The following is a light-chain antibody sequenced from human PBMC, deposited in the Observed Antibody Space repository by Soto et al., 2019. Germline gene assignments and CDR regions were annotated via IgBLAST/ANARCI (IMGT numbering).Light chain of an antibody. V-gene: IGKV1-5*01. J-gene: IGKJ5*01. CDR2: DAS. Sequence: IQMTQSPSTLSASVGDRVTITCRASQSISSWLAWYQQKPGKAPKPLIYDASSLESGVPSRFSGSGSGTEFTLTISSLQPDDFATYYCQHYKTYAVTFGQGTRLEIK. CDR1: QSISSW. CDR3: QHYKTYAVT.